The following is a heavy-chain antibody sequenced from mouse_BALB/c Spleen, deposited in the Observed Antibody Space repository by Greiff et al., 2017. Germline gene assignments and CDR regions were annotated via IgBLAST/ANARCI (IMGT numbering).Heavy chain of an antibody. V-gene: IGHV5-6-5*01. CDR2: ISSGGST. CDR3: ARDGRYEGYFDV. D-gene: IGHD2-14*01. CDR1: GFTFSSYA. J-gene: IGHJ1*01. Sequence: DVKLVESGGGLVKPGGSLKLSCAASGFTFSSYAMSWVRQTPEKRLEWVASISSGGSTYYPDSVKGRFTISRDNARNILYLQMSSLRSEDTAMYYCARDGRYEGYFDVWGAGTTVTVSS.